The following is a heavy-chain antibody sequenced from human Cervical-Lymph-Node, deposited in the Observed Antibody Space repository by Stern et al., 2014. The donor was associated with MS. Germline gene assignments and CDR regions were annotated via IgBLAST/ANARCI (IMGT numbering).Heavy chain of an antibody. D-gene: IGHD2-21*02. V-gene: IGHV3-11*01. CDR3: VRASDPLFEY. J-gene: IGHJ4*02. CDR2: ISTNGRTL. Sequence: MQLVESGGGSVKPGGSLRLSCAVSGFTFSGYHMHWIRQDQGKGLEWISYISTNGRTLYYGASVMGLFTRSYVNDRNSLYLQMNSLRVEDTAVYYCVRASDPLFEYWGQGTLVTVSS. CDR1: GFTFSGYH.